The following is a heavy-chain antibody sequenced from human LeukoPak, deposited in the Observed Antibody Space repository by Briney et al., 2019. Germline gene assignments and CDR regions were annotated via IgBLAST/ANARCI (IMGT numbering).Heavy chain of an antibody. CDR1: GYTFTSYD. D-gene: IGHD3-9*01. CDR3: ARGLNYYDLLTGSFGY. V-gene: IGHV1-8*01. CDR2: MNPNSGNT. J-gene: IGHJ4*02. Sequence: GASVKVSCKASGYTFTSYDINWVRQATGQGLEWMGWMNPNSGNTGYAQKFQGRVTMTRNTSISTAYMELSSLRSEDTAVYYCARGLNYYDLLTGSFGYWGQGTLVTVSS.